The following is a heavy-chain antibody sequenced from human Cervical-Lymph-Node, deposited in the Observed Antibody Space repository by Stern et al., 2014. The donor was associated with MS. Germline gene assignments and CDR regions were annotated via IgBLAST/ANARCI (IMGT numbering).Heavy chain of an antibody. CDR1: GYSFTNYW. V-gene: IGHV5-51*01. D-gene: IGHD6-25*01. CDR3: ARHRQRTLYGMDV. J-gene: IGHJ6*02. Sequence: VQLVESGAEVKKPGESLKISCKGSGYSFTNYWIGWVRQMPGKGLEWMGVIYPGGSDTRYSPSFQGLVTISADNSNTPAYLNGSSLKASDTAMYYCARHRQRTLYGMDVWGQGTTVTVSS. CDR2: IYPGGSDT.